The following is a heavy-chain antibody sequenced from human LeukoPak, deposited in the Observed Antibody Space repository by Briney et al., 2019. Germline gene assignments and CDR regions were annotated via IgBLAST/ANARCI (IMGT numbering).Heavy chain of an antibody. J-gene: IGHJ6*03. D-gene: IGHD3-22*01. CDR2: IYYSGST. Sequence: TSETLSLTCTVSGGSISSYYWSWIRQPPGKGLEWIGYIYYSGSTNYNPSLKSRVAISVDTSKNQFSLKLSSVTAADTAVYYCARLRYYYDSSGYYYNYYYYMDVWGKGTTVTVSS. CDR3: ARLRYYYDSSGYYYNYYYYMDV. V-gene: IGHV4-59*08. CDR1: GGSISSYY.